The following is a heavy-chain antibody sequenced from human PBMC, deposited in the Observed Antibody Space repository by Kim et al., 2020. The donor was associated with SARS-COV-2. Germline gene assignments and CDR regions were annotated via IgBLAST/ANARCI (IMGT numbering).Heavy chain of an antibody. CDR3: ARDPQRGGSGWSMPPGISVFHYYYGMDV. D-gene: IGHD6-19*01. CDR1: GDSVSSNSAA. J-gene: IGHJ6*02. Sequence: SQTLSLTCAISGDSVSSNSAAWNWIRQSPSRGLEWLGRTYYRSKWYNDYAVSVKSRITINPDTSKNQFSLQLNSVTPEDTAVYYCARDPQRGGSGWSMPPGISVFHYYYGMDVWGQGTTVTVSS. CDR2: TYYRSKWYN. V-gene: IGHV6-1*01.